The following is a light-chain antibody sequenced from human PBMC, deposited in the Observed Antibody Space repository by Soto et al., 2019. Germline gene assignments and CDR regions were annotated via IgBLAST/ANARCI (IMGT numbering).Light chain of an antibody. CDR2: DVS. J-gene: IGLJ2*01. CDR1: SSDVGGYKY. Sequence: QSVLTQPASASGSPGQSITISCTGTSSDVGGYKYVSWYQQHPGKAPKLMIYDVSNRPSGVSTRFSGSKSGNTASLTISGLQAEDEADYYCSSYTSSSTRIFAGGTKLPS. CDR3: SSYTSSSTRI. V-gene: IGLV2-14*01.